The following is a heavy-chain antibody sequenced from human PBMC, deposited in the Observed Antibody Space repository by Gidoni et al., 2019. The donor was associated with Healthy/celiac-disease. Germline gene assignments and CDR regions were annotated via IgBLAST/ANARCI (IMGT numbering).Heavy chain of an antibody. CDR3: VGGDYYYYGMDV. CDR1: GGSISSSSYY. CDR2: IYYSGST. D-gene: IGHD3-16*01. J-gene: IGHJ6*02. V-gene: IGHV4-39*01. Sequence: QLQLQESGPGLVKPSETLSLTCTVPGGSISSSSYYWGWIRQPPGKGLEWIGSIYYSGSTYYNPSLKSRVTTSVDTSKNQFSLKLSSVTAADTAVYYCVGGDYYYYGMDVWGQGTTVTVSS.